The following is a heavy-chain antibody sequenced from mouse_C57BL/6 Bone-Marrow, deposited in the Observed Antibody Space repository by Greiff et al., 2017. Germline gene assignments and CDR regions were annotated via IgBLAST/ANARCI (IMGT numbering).Heavy chain of an antibody. CDR3: ARELVYFDY. CDR2: ILPGSGST. V-gene: IGHV1-9*01. CDR1: GYPFPGYW. Sequence: VQLQRSEAELMKPGASGRLSCKPTGYPFPGYWIGGVKQRPGHGLEWIGEILPGSGSTNYNEKFKGKATFTADTSSNTAYMQLSSLTTEDSAIYYCARELVYFDYWGQGTTLTVSS. D-gene: IGHD4-1*01. J-gene: IGHJ2*01.